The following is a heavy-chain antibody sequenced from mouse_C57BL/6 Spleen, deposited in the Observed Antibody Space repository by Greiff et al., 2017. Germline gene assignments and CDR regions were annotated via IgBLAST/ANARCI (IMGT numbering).Heavy chain of an antibody. CDR2: ISDGGSYT. D-gene: IGHD2-3*01. CDR3: ARDYDGHYYAMDY. Sequence: EVQRVESGGGLVKPGGSLKLSCAASGFTFSSYAMSWVRQTPEKRLEWVATISDGGSYTYYPDNVKGRFTISRDNAKNNLYLQMSHLKSEDTAMYYCARDYDGHYYAMDYWGQGTSVTVSS. CDR1: GFTFSSYA. V-gene: IGHV5-4*01. J-gene: IGHJ4*01.